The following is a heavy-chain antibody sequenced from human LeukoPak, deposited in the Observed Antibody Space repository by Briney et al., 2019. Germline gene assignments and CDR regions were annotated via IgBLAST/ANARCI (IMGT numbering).Heavy chain of an antibody. CDR3: AHKTDSGGQGDY. V-gene: IGHV3-66*01. D-gene: IGHD3-22*01. Sequence: GGSLRLSCAAFGFTVSVNYMSWVRQAPGKGLECVSVIYSGGNTYYADSVKGRFTISRDNSKNTLYLQMNSLRAEDTAVYYCAHKTDSGGQGDYWGPGTLVTVSS. J-gene: IGHJ4*02. CDR1: GFTVSVNY. CDR2: IYSGGNT.